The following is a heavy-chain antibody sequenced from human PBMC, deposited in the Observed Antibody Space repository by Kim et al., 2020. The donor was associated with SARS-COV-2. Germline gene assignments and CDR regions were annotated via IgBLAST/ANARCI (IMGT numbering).Heavy chain of an antibody. D-gene: IGHD6-19*01. Sequence: SETLSLTCAVYGESFSPNYWNWVRQAPGKGLEWIGEVTYSGVTSYNASFKRRLTMSVDTSKNQFSLRLSSLTAADTAVYYCARGKPSRPQSIGLSLFYYYHMDVWCRVTTVTVSS. CDR3: ARGKPSRPQSIGLSLFYYYHMDV. CDR1: GESFSPNY. J-gene: IGHJ6*03. V-gene: IGHV4-34*01. CDR2: VTYSGVT.